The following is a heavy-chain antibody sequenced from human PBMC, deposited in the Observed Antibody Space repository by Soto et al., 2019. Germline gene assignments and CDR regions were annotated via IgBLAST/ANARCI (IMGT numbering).Heavy chain of an antibody. V-gene: IGHV4-59*08. CDR1: GGFISSYY. CDR3: ARRSSSKCITGGWPWTARFDP. D-gene: IGHD6-13*01. CDR2: IYYSGST. J-gene: IGHJ5*02. Sequence: PSETLSLTCTVSGGFISSYYWSWIRQPPGKGLECIGYIYYSGSTNYNPSLKSRVTISVDTSKNQISLKLSSVTAADTAMYYCARRSSSKCITGGWPWTARFDPWGQGTLVPGSS.